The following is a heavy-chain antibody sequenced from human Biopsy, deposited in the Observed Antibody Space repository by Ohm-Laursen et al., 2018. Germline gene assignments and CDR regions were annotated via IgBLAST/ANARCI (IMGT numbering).Heavy chain of an antibody. J-gene: IGHJ5*02. CDR1: GGSIKSYY. CDR3: ARHPTGFWFDP. Sequence: SDTLSLTWAVSGGSIKSYYWNWIRQSPGKGLEWIGSIYNTETTFYNPSLKSRVTISVDTSTNQFSLKVSSVTAADTALYFCARHPTGFWFDPWGHGTLVTVSS. V-gene: IGHV4-59*05. CDR2: IYNTETT.